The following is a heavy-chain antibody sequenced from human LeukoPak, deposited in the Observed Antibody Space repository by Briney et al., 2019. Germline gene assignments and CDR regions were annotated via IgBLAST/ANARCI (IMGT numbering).Heavy chain of an antibody. J-gene: IGHJ5*02. V-gene: IGHV4-34*01. D-gene: IGHD2-21*01. CDR2: INHSPST. CDR1: GGSFRGYN. CDR3: ARGGENDSNLIVYDWFDP. Sequence: SETLSLTCAVYGGSFRGYNWSWIRQRPGKGLERSGEINHSPSTNYNPSLKRRVTISVDTSKNQFSLKLSSVTAADTAVYYCARGGENDSNLIVYDWFDPWGQGTLVTVSS.